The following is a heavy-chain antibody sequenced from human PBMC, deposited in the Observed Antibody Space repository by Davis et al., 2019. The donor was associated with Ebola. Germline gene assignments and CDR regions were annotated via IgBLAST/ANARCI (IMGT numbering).Heavy chain of an antibody. CDR1: GFTSDDYA. J-gene: IGHJ6*02. CDR2: IDWNSDSL. CDR3: ARGLGTWGTSEVYYYYYAMDV. D-gene: IGHD7-27*01. V-gene: IGHV3-9*02. Sequence: GGSLRLSCAASGFTSDDYAMHWVRQTPGKGLEWLSGIDWNSDSLGSADSVKGRFTISRDNAKGTLFLQMDNLTPEDTGVYFCARGLGTWGTSEVYYYYYAMDVWGQGTTVTVSS.